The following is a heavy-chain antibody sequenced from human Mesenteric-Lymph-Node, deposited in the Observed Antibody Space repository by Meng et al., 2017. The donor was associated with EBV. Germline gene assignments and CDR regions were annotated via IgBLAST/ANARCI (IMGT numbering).Heavy chain of an antibody. CDR2: ITTANGNT. J-gene: IGHJ4*02. Sequence: QVQVVQYGVEVKKPGASVKVSCKAAGYNFSNYAMHWVRQAPGQTLEWMGWITTANGNTKYSQKFQGRLTITRDTSASTDYMELSSLRSEDTAMYYCARGHQRWLQIPYDYWGQGTLVTVSS. CDR1: GYNFSNYA. CDR3: ARGHQRWLQIPYDY. V-gene: IGHV1-3*04. D-gene: IGHD5-24*01.